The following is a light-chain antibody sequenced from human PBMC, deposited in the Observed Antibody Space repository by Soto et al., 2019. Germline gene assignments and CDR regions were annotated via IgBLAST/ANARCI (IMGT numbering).Light chain of an antibody. CDR2: GAS. Sequence: EIVLTQSPGTLSLSPGERATLSCSASQSVSSSYLAWYQQKPGQAPRLLIYGASSRATGIPDRFSGSGSGTDFTLTISGLEAEDFAVYYCQQYDNLSWTFGQGTKVDIK. V-gene: IGKV3-20*01. J-gene: IGKJ1*01. CDR3: QQYDNLSWT. CDR1: QSVSSSY.